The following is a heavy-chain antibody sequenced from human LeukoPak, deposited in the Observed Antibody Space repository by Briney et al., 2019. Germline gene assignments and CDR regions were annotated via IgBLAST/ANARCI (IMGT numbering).Heavy chain of an antibody. CDR3: ARVARNAFDI. V-gene: IGHV3-30-3*01. D-gene: IGHD5-12*01. CDR2: ISYDGSNK. Sequence: GGSLRLSCAASGFTFSSYAMHWVRQAPGKGLEWVAVISYDGSNKYYADSVKGRFTISRDNSKNTLYLQMNSLRAEDTAVYYCARVARNAFDIWGQGTMVTVSS. J-gene: IGHJ3*02. CDR1: GFTFSSYA.